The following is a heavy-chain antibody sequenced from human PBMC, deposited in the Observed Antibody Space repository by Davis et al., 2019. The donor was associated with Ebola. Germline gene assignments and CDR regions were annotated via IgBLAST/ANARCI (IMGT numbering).Heavy chain of an antibody. J-gene: IGHJ6*02. Sequence: SETLSLTFAVYGGSFSGYYWSWIRQPPGKGLEWIGEINHSGSTNYNPSLKSRVTISVDTSKNQFSLKLSSVTAADTAVYYCARGSGWYPYYYYGMDVWGQGTTVTVSS. D-gene: IGHD6-13*01. CDR1: GGSFSGYY. CDR2: INHSGST. V-gene: IGHV4-34*01. CDR3: ARGSGWYPYYYYGMDV.